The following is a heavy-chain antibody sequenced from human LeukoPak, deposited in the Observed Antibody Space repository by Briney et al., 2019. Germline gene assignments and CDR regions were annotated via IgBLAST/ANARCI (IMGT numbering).Heavy chain of an antibody. Sequence: GESLKISCRGSGYSFTSYCIGWVRQMPGKGLEWMGIIYPGDSDTRYSPSFQGQVTISSDKSISTAYLQWSSLKASDTAMYYCARHDLGDYASALDCWGQGTLVTVSS. CDR3: ARHDLGDYASALDC. V-gene: IGHV5-51*01. CDR2: IYPGDSDT. D-gene: IGHD4-17*01. J-gene: IGHJ4*02. CDR1: GYSFTSYC.